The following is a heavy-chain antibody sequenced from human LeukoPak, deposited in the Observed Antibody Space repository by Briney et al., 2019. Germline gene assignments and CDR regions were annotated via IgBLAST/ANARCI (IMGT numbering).Heavy chain of an antibody. J-gene: IGHJ6*02. D-gene: IGHD6-19*01. CDR2: IYYSGST. V-gene: IGHV4-39*01. CDR1: GGSISSSSYY. Sequence: TSETLSLICTVSGGSISSSSYYWGWIRQPPGKGLEWIGSIYYSGSTYYNPSLKSRVTISVDTSKNQFSLKLSSVTAADTAVYYCASLYSSGWYPLSSYYYYGMDVWGQGTTVTVSS. CDR3: ASLYSSGWYPLSSYYYYGMDV.